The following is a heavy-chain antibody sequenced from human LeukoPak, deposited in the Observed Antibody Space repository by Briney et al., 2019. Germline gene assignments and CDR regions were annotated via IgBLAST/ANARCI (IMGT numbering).Heavy chain of an antibody. CDR2: ITPYNGNT. J-gene: IGHJ4*02. Sequence: ASVKVSCKASGYTFIGYSISLVRQAPGHGLEWMGWITPYNGNTNYVQNFQGRVTMTTDTSTSIAYMELRSLRSDDTAVYYCAREYGGNPGLFGYWGQGTLVTVSS. CDR1: GYTFIGYS. V-gene: IGHV1-18*01. CDR3: AREYGGNPGLFGY. D-gene: IGHD4-23*01.